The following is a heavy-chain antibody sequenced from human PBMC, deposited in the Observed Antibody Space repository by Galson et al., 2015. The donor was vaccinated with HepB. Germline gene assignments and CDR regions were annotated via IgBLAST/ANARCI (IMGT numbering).Heavy chain of an antibody. CDR3: ARDPYLRFLEWPTYYYYYYGMDV. D-gene: IGHD3-3*01. CDR1: GFTFSSYA. CDR2: ISYDGSNK. V-gene: IGHV3-30-3*01. J-gene: IGHJ6*02. Sequence: SLRLSCAASGFTFSSYAMHWVRQAPGKGLEWVAVISYDGSNKYYADSVKGRFTISRDNSKNTLYLQMNSLRAEDTAVYYCARDPYLRFLEWPTYYYYYYGMDVWGQGTTVTVSS.